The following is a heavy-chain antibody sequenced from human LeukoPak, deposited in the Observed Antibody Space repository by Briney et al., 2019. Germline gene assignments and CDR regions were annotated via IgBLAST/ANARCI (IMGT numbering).Heavy chain of an antibody. CDR1: GFSFSGHW. D-gene: IGHD1-26*01. J-gene: IGHJ6*02. Sequence: GGSLRLSCTASGFSFSGHWMHWARQLPGKGLVWVSRISPTGSTTSYADSVKGRFTVSRDNAKNTLYLQGKNLRAEDTAVYACVKDHRDSGNYYYYYGMDVWGQGTTVAVSS. V-gene: IGHV3-74*01. CDR3: VKDHRDSGNYYYYYGMDV. CDR2: ISPTGSTT.